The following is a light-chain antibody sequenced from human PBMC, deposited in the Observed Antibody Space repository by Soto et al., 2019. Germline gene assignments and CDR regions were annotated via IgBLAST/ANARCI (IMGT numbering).Light chain of an antibody. J-gene: IGKJ1*01. CDR1: QSISSSY. V-gene: IGKV3-20*01. CDR3: QQYGSSSWT. Sequence: EIVLTQSPGTLSLSPGKRATLSCRASQSISSSYLAWYQQRPGQAPRLLIYGASSRATGIPDRFSGSGSGTEFTLTISRLETEDFAVYYCQQYGSSSWTFGQGTKVEIK. CDR2: GAS.